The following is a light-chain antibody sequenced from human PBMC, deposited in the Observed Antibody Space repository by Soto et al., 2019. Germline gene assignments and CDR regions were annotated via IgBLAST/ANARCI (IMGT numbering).Light chain of an antibody. Sequence: DIVLTQSPATLSLSPGERATLSCTASQSVGTSLAWYKQQPGQAPRLLIHDAAYRATGIPARFSGSGSGTEFTLIISSLQSEDSAVYYCQQYNNWPPITFGQGTRLEI. J-gene: IGKJ5*01. V-gene: IGKV3-15*01. CDR1: QSVGTS. CDR3: QQYNNWPPIT. CDR2: DAA.